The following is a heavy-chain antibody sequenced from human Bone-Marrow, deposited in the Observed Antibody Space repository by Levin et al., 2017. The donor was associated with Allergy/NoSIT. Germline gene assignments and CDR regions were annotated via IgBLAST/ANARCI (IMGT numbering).Heavy chain of an antibody. Sequence: GESLKISCAASGFTFSSYGMHWVRQAPGKGLEWVAVISYDGSNKYYADSVKGRFTISRDNSKNTLYLQMNSLRAEDTAVYYCAKDKTPFIRYFDWSPPAVPNDYWGQGTLVTVSS. CDR1: GFTFSSYG. CDR3: AKDKTPFIRYFDWSPPAVPNDY. CDR2: ISYDGSNK. V-gene: IGHV3-30*18. J-gene: IGHJ4*02. D-gene: IGHD3-9*01.